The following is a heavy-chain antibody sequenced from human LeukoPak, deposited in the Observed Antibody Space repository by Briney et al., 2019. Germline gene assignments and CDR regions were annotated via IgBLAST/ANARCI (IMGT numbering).Heavy chain of an antibody. CDR1: GFTFSSYS. CDR3: ARAGPPCSSSWGSLDY. V-gene: IGHV3-21*01. D-gene: IGHD6-13*01. CDR2: ISSSSSYI. J-gene: IGHJ4*02. Sequence: GGSLRLSCAASGFTFSSYSMNWVRQAPGKGLEWVSSISSSSSYIYYADSVKGRFTISRDNAKNSLYLQMNSLRAEDTAVYYCARAGPPCSSSWGSLDYWGQGTLVTVSS.